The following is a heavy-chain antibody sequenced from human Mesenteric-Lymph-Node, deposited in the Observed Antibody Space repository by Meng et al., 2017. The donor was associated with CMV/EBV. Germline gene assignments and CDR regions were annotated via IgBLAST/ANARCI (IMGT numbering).Heavy chain of an antibody. CDR3: ARWGIGTNWYAIDY. CDR2: IYHSGST. V-gene: IGHV4-38-2*02. Sequence: SETLSLTCTVSGYSISSGYYWGWIRQPPGKGLEWIGSIYHSGSTYYNPSLKSRVTISVDTSKYQLSLILSSVTAADTAVYYCARWGIGTNWYAIDYWGQGTLVTVSS. J-gene: IGHJ4*02. CDR1: GYSISSGYY. D-gene: IGHD2-2*01.